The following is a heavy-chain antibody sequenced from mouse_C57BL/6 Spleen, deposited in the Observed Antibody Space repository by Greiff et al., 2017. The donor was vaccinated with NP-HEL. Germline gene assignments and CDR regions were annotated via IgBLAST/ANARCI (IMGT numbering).Heavy chain of an antibody. CDR3: ARHEDYSNYAWFAY. Sequence: DVMLVESGGGLVQPGGSLKLSCAASGFTFSDYYMYWVRQTPEKRLEWVAYISNGGGSTYYPDTVKGRFTISRDNAKNTLYLQMSRLKSEDTAMYYCARHEDYSNYAWFAYWGQGTLVTVSA. J-gene: IGHJ3*01. V-gene: IGHV5-12*01. D-gene: IGHD2-5*01. CDR1: GFTFSDYY. CDR2: ISNGGGST.